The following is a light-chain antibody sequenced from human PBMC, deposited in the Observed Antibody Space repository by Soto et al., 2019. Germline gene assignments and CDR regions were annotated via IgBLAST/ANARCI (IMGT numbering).Light chain of an antibody. CDR3: NSYTTRYTFV. V-gene: IGLV2-14*01. CDR1: SSDVGGYNY. J-gene: IGLJ1*01. Sequence: QSALTQPASVSGSPGQSITISCTGTSSDVGGYNYVSWYQHHPGKAPKLIIYEVNKRPSEVSNRFSGSKSGNTASLTISGLQPEDEADYYCNSYTTRYTFVLGSGTKVTVL. CDR2: EVN.